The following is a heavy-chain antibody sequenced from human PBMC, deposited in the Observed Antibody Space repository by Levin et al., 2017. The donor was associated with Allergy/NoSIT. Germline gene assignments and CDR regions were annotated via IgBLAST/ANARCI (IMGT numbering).Heavy chain of an antibody. CDR1: VCNFISAS. CDR2: LLLLLLSL. Sequence: LSFSSSVCNFISASTHWVRQAPGPFLSFFSSLLLLLLSLDYADSVKGRFTISRDNAKNSLYLQMNSLRAEDTAVYYCATSRQEYGDGRNGMDVWGQGTTVTVSS. D-gene: IGHD4-17*01. J-gene: IGHJ6*02. CDR3: ATSRQEYGDGRNGMDV. V-gene: IGHV3-21*01.